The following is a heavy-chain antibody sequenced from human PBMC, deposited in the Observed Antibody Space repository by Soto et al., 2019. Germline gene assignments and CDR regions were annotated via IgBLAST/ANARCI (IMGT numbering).Heavy chain of an antibody. CDR2: FDPEDGET. CDR3: ATGLKDIVVVPATLDP. J-gene: IGHJ5*02. V-gene: IGHV1-24*01. D-gene: IGHD2-2*01. CDR1: GYTLTELS. Sequence: ASVKVSCKVSGYTLTELSMHWVRQAPGKGLEWMGGFDPEDGETIYAQKFQGRVTMTEDTSTDTAYMELSSLRSEDTAVYYCATGLKDIVVVPATLDPWGQGTLVTVSS.